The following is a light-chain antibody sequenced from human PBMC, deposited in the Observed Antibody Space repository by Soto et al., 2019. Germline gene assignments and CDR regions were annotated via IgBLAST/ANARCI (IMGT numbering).Light chain of an antibody. CDR3: QSYDNSLRGLV. Sequence: QSVLTQPPSVSGAPGQRVTISCTGSSSNIGAGYDVHWYQQLPGTAPKLLIYGNSNRPSGVPDRFSGSKSGTSASLAITGLQAEDEADYYCQSYDNSLRGLVFGGGTQLTVL. CDR1: SSNIGAGYD. CDR2: GNS. V-gene: IGLV1-40*01. J-gene: IGLJ2*01.